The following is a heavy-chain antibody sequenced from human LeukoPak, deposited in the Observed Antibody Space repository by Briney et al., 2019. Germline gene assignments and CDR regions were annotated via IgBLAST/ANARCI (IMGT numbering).Heavy chain of an antibody. CDR3: VRLRRNNDRSGYYYYYDY. J-gene: IGHJ4*02. V-gene: IGHV3-21*01. CDR1: GYTFSDFS. CDR2: ISVRSNYR. Sequence: GGSLRLSCAASGYTFSDFSVNWVRQAPGKGLEWVSSISVRSNYRYYADSVRGRFAISRDDARDSLFLQMNSLRAEDTAVYFCVRLRRNNDRSGYYYYYDYWGQGTLVTVSS. D-gene: IGHD3-22*01.